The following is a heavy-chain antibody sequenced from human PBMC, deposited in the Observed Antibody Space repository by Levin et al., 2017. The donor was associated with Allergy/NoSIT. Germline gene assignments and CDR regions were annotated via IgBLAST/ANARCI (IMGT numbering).Heavy chain of an antibody. D-gene: IGHD4-11*01. J-gene: IGHJ4*02. CDR3: ARGRLRGQRTTTLARRFDY. V-gene: IGHV4-34*01. Sequence: SQTLSLTCAVYGGSFSGSYRSWIRPPPGKGLGWIGEINHSGSTNYNPYLKSRVTISVDTSKNQFSLKLRSVTAADTAVYYCARGRLRGQRTTTLARRFDYWGQGTLVTVS. CDR2: INHSGST. CDR1: GGSFSGSY.